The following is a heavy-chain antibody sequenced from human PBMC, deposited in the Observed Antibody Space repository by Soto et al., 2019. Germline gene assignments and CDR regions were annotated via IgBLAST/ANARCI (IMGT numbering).Heavy chain of an antibody. D-gene: IGHD2-2*01. CDR1: GFTFSSYA. CDR3: AKDHQLQGSYFDY. V-gene: IGHV3-23*01. CDR2: ISGSGGST. J-gene: IGHJ4*02. Sequence: GGSLRLSCAASGFTFSSYAMSWVRQAPGKGLEWVSAISGSGGSTYYADSVKGRFTISRDNSKNTLYLQMNSLRAEETAVYYCAKDHQLQGSYFDYWGQGTLVTVSS.